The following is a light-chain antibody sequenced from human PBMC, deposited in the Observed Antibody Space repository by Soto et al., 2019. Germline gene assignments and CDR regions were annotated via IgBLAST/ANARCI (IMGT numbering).Light chain of an antibody. Sequence: DIVLTQIPGTLSLSPGERATLSCRASQSVSSYLAWYQQKPGQAPRLLIYDASNRATGIPARFSGSGSGTDFTLTISSLEPEDFAVYYCQQRSNWPITFGQGTRLEIK. J-gene: IGKJ5*01. CDR3: QQRSNWPIT. CDR2: DAS. V-gene: IGKV3-11*01. CDR1: QSVSSY.